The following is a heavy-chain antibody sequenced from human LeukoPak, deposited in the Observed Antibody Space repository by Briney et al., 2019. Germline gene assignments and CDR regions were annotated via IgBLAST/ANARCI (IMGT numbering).Heavy chain of an antibody. D-gene: IGHD2-21*02. CDR1: GGSISSYY. Sequence: SETLSLTCTVSGGSISSYYWSWIRQPPGKGLEWIGYIYYSGSTNYNPSLKSRVTISVDTSKNQFSLKLSSVTAADTAVYYCASPGYCGGDCRWGAFDIWGQGTMVTVSS. V-gene: IGHV4-59*08. CDR2: IYYSGST. J-gene: IGHJ3*02. CDR3: ASPGYCGGDCRWGAFDI.